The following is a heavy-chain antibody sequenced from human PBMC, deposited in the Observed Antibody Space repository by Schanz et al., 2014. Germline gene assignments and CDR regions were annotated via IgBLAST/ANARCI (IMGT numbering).Heavy chain of an antibody. D-gene: IGHD2-2*01. CDR1: GFTFSDYY. CDR2: ISSGGSDT. CDR3: AREICSGTRCGQRYDP. J-gene: IGHJ5*02. V-gene: IGHV3-11*04. Sequence: QVQLVESGGGVVQPGGSLRLSCAASGFTFSDYYMSWIRQAPGKGLEWVSYISSGGSDTYYADSVQGRFTISRDNARNSLYLQMNSLRDEDTAVYYCAREICSGTRCGQRYDPWGQGTLVTVSS.